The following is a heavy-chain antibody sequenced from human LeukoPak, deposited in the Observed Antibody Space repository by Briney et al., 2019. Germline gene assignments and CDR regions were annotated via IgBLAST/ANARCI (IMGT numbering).Heavy chain of an antibody. CDR3: AKGDSSSWYGDY. CDR2: IRYDGSNK. Sequence: PGGSLRLSCAASGFTFSSYGMHWVRQAPGKGLEWVAFIRYDGSNKYYADSVKGRFTFSRDNSKNTLYLQMNSLRAEDTAVYYCAKGDSSSWYGDYWGQGTLVTVSS. J-gene: IGHJ4*02. D-gene: IGHD6-13*01. V-gene: IGHV3-30*02. CDR1: GFTFSSYG.